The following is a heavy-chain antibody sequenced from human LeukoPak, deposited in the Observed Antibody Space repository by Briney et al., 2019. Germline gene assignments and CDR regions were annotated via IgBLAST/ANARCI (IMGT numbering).Heavy chain of an antibody. D-gene: IGHD5-24*01. CDR2: IRYDGSNK. CDR3: AKATEDGYNGSFDY. CDR1: GFTFSSYG. V-gene: IGHV3-30*02. J-gene: IGHJ4*02. Sequence: PGGSLRLSCAASGFTFSSYGMHWVRQAPGKGLEWVAFIRYDGSNKYYADSVKGRFTISRDNSKNTLYLQMNSLRAEDTAVYYCAKATEDGYNGSFDYWGQGTLVTVSS.